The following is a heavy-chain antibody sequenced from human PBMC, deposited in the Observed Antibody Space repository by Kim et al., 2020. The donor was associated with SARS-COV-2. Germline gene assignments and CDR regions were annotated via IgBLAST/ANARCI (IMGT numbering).Heavy chain of an antibody. CDR3: VRDRGYYDGSNYYYPRRAFDM. V-gene: IGHV3-74*01. CDR2: INSDGTGA. J-gene: IGHJ3*02. D-gene: IGHD3-22*01. CDR1: VFIFSSYW. Sequence: GGSLRLSCAASVFIFSSYWMHWVRQAPGKGLVWVSHINSDGTGANYADSVKGRFTISRDNAKNTLFLQMNSLRAEDTAVYYCVRDRGYYDGSNYYYPRRAFDMWGQGTVVTVSS.